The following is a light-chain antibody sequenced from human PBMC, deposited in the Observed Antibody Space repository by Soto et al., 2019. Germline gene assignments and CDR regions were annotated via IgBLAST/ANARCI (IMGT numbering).Light chain of an antibody. V-gene: IGKV1-27*01. CDR1: QAISNS. CDR2: AAI. Sequence: DIQMTQSPSSLSASMGDIVAITCRASQAISNSLAWYQQKPGKPPHLMIYAAITLQSGVPSRFSGSGSGTDFTLTISGRQPEDLSTYYCQSYNTARPTFGQGTRLGIK. J-gene: IGKJ5*01. CDR3: QSYNTARPT.